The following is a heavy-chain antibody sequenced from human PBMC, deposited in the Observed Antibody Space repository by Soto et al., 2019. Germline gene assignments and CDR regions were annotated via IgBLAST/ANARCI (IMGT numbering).Heavy chain of an antibody. J-gene: IGHJ4*02. D-gene: IGHD4-17*01. CDR3: ARDPALYGDYHYFDY. V-gene: IGHV3-21*01. CDR2: ISSSSSYI. CDR1: GFTFSSYS. Sequence: GGSLRLSCAASGFTFSSYSMNWVRQAPGKGLEWVSSISSSSSYIYYADTVKGRFTISRDNAKNSLYLQMNSLKAEDTAVYYCARDPALYGDYHYFDYWGQGTLVTVSS.